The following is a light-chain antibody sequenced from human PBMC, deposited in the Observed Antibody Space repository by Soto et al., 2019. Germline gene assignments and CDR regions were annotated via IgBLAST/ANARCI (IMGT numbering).Light chain of an antibody. CDR2: EVN. V-gene: IGLV2-8*01. J-gene: IGLJ1*01. Sequence: QSALTQPPSASGSLGQSVAISCTGTSSDVGATDYVSWYQHHSGKVPKLLLYEVNKRPSGVPDRFSGSKSGNTASLTVSVLQADDEADYYCISHAGTSNVLGTGTKVTVL. CDR3: ISHAGTSNV. CDR1: SSDVGATDY.